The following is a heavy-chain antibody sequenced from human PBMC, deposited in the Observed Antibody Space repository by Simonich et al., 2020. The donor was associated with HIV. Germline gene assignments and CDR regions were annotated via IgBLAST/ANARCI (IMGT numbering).Heavy chain of an antibody. CDR2: INHSGIT. CDR1: GGSFSGYY. D-gene: IGHD3-3*01. CDR3: ARRDRELILYFDY. J-gene: IGHJ4*02. V-gene: IGHV4-34*01. Sequence: QVQLQQWGAGLLKPSETLSLTCAVYGGSFSGYYWSWIRQPPGKGLAWIGEINHSGITNYKSSHNRRATISVDKSKNQFSLKLSSVTAADTAIYYCARRDRELILYFDYWGQGNLVTVSS.